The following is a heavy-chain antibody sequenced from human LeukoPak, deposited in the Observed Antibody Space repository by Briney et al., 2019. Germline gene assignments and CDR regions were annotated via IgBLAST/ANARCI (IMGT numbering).Heavy chain of an antibody. J-gene: IGHJ4*02. CDR2: IYTSGST. Sequence: SETLSLTCTVSGGSISSGSYYWSWIRQPAGKGLEWIGRIYTSGSTNYNPSLKSRVTISVDTSKNQFSLKLSSVTAADTAVYYCAREITYYYDSSGYYYYFDYWGQGPLVTVSS. D-gene: IGHD3-22*01. CDR3: AREITYYYDSSGYYYYFDY. V-gene: IGHV4-61*02. CDR1: GGSISSGSYY.